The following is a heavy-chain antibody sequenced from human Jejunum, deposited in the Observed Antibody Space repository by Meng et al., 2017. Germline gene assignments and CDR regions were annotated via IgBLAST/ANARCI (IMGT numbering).Heavy chain of an antibody. CDR3: ARVNWTSSYWYFDL. V-gene: IGHV4-31*01. Sequence: QMHLQEPGPGLVKPSQTLSLTCTVSGASMSSGNYYWTWIRQHPGKGLEWIGYIYYSGSTYYNPSLQSLVTISIDMSENQFSLKLTSVTAADTAVYYCARVNWTSSYWYFDLWGRSTLVTVSS. J-gene: IGHJ2*01. D-gene: IGHD1-1*01. CDR1: GASMSSGNYY. CDR2: IYYSGST.